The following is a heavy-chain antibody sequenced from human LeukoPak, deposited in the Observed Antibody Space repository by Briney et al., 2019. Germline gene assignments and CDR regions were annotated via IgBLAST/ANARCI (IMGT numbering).Heavy chain of an antibody. CDR1: GYTFTSYA. J-gene: IGHJ5*02. Sequence: ASVKVSCKASGYTFTSYAMNWVRQAPGQGLEWMGWINTNTGNPTYAQGFTGRFVFSLDTSVSTAYLQISSLKAEDTAVYYCAREIGGSMDRGVDNWFDPWGQGTLVTVSS. V-gene: IGHV7-4-1*02. D-gene: IGHD3-10*01. CDR3: AREIGGSMDRGVDNWFDP. CDR2: INTNTGNP.